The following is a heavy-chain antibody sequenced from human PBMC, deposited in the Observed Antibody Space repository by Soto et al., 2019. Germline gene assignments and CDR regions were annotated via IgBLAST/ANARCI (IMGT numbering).Heavy chain of an antibody. CDR1: GYTFTXYA. V-gene: IGHV1-3*01. CDR2: INAGNGNT. CDR3: ARRRDDAFDI. J-gene: IGHJ3*02. Sequence: ASVKVSCKASGYTFTXYAMHWVRQAPGQRLEWMGWINAGNGNTKYSQKFQGQVTISADKSISTAYLQWSSLKASDTAMYYCARRRDDAFDIWGQGTMVTVSS.